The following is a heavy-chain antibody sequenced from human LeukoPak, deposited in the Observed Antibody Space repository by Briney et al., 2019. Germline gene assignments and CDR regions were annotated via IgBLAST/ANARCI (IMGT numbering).Heavy chain of an antibody. V-gene: IGHV3-23*01. Sequence: GGSLRLSCAASGVTFSSDAMSGVRQAPGKGVEWGSAISGSGGSTYYADSVKGRFPISRDNSKNTLYLQMNSLRVEDTAVYYCTKPDCPSTSCYTLDYWGQGILVTVSS. CDR1: GVTFSSDA. J-gene: IGHJ4*02. D-gene: IGHD2-2*02. CDR3: TKPDCPSTSCYTLDY. CDR2: ISGSGGST.